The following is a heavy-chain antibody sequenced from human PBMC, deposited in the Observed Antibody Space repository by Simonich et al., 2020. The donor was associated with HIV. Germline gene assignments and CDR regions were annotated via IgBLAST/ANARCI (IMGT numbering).Heavy chain of an antibody. Sequence: VQSGAEVKKPGSSVKVSCKPSGGTFSSYSITWVRQAPGQGLEWMGGIIPIVGITTYAQKFQGRVTITAVKSTSTAYMPLSSLRSEDTAVYYCARPPAEFRYYYDSSGYYFVGAFDIWGPGTMVTVSS. CDR3: ARPPAEFRYYYDSSGYYFVGAFDI. V-gene: IGHV1-69*10. D-gene: IGHD3-22*01. J-gene: IGHJ3*02. CDR2: IIPIVGIT. CDR1: GGTFSSYS.